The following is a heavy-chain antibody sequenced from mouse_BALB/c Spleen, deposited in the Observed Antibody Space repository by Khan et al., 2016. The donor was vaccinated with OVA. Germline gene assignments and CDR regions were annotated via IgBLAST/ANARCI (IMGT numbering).Heavy chain of an antibody. D-gene: IGHD2-3*01. CDR3: ARDGSRYNYAMDY. V-gene: IGHV3-2*02. CDR1: GYSITSDYA. Sequence: EVELVESGPGLVKPSQSLSLTCTVTGYSITSDYAWNWIRQFPGNKLEWMGYISSSGSTNYNPALKSRISITRDTSKNQFFLKLNSVTTEDTATYYCARDGSRYNYAMDYGGQGTSVTVSS. J-gene: IGHJ4*01. CDR2: ISSSGST.